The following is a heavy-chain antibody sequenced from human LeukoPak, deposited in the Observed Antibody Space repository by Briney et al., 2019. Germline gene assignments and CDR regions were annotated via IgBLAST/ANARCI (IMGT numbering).Heavy chain of an antibody. CDR1: GFTFSSYW. J-gene: IGHJ4*02. Sequence: GGSLRLSCAASGFTFSSYWMSWVRQAPGKGLEWVAVIWYDGSNKYYADSVKGRFTISRDNSKDTLYLQMNSLRAEDTAVYYCARDRDSSGYYVAYWGQGTLVTVSS. CDR2: IWYDGSNK. D-gene: IGHD3-22*01. V-gene: IGHV3-33*08. CDR3: ARDRDSSGYYVAY.